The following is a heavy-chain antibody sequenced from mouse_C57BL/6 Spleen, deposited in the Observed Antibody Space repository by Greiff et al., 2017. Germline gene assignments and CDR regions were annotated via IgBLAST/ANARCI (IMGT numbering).Heavy chain of an antibody. CDR2: ISSGGDYI. D-gene: IGHD2-4*01. V-gene: IGHV5-9-1*02. CDR1: GFTFSSYA. Sequence: EVKLQESGEGLVKPGGSLKLSCAASGFTFSSYAMSWVRQTPEKRLEWVAYISSGGDYIYYADTVKGRFTISRDNARNTLYLQMSSLKSEDTAMYYCTREGGHYDYHFDYWGQGTTLTVSS. CDR3: TREGGHYDYHFDY. J-gene: IGHJ2*01.